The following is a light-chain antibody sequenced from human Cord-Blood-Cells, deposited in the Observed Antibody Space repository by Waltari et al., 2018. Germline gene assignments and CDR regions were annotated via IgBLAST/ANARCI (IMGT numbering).Light chain of an antibody. CDR1: QSISSY. Sequence: DIQMTEGPSSLAASVGGRVTMTCRASQSISSYLNWYQQKPGKAPKLLIYAASSLQSVFQSRFSGSGSGTDFTLTISSLQPEDFATYYCQQSYSTHTTIGQGTRLEIK. J-gene: IGKJ5*01. CDR3: QQSYSTHTT. CDR2: AAS. V-gene: IGKV1-39*01.